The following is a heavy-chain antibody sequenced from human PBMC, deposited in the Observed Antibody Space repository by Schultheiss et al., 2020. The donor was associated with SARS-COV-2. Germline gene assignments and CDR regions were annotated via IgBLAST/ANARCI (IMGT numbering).Heavy chain of an antibody. CDR1: GYTFTSYD. D-gene: IGHD1-26*01. CDR2: MNPNSGNT. J-gene: IGHJ4*02. CDR3: AYVDHSGSYDY. Sequence: ASVKVSCKASGYTFTSYDINWVRQATGQGLEWMGWMNPNSGNTGYAQKLQGRVTMTTDTSTSTAYMELRSLRSDDTAVYYCAYVDHSGSYDYWGQGTLVTVSS. V-gene: IGHV1-8*01.